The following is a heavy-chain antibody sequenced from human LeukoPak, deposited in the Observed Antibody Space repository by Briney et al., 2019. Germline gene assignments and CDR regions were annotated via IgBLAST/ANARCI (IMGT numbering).Heavy chain of an antibody. CDR3: ARNYDSSKDGNDY. V-gene: IGHV1-18*01. D-gene: IGHD3-22*01. CDR1: GYXFTSYS. J-gene: IGHJ4*02. Sequence: ASVKVSCKASGYXFTSYSISWVRQAPGQGREWVGWISSYNGKTNYGKNVQGRVTMTTDTSTSTAYVELRSLRSDDTAIYYCARNYDSSKDGNDYWGQGTLVTVSS. CDR2: ISSYNGKT.